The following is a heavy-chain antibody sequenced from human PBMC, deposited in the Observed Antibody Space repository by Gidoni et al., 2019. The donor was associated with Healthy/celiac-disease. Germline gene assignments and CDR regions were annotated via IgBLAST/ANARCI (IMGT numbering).Heavy chain of an antibody. J-gene: IGHJ5*02. D-gene: IGHD4-17*01. CDR1: GFTVSSNY. Sequence: EVQLVESGGGLVQPGGSLRLSCAASGFTVSSNYMSWVRQAPGKGLEWVSVIYSGGSTYYADSVKGRFTISRDNSKNTLYLQMNSLRAEDTAVYYCARSITVTPQTNWFDPWGQGTLVTVSS. V-gene: IGHV3-66*01. CDR3: ARSITVTPQTNWFDP. CDR2: IYSGGST.